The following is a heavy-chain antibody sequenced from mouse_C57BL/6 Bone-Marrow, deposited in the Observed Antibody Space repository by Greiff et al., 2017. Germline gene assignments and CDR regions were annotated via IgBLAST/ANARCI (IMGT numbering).Heavy chain of an antibody. D-gene: IGHD2-5*01. CDR1: GYTFTDYY. CDR2: INPYNGGT. Sequence: EVQLQESGPVLVKPGASVKMSCTASGYTFTDYYMNWVKQSPGKSLEWIGVINPYNGGTSYNQKFKGKATLTVDKSSSTAYMELNSLTSEDSAVYYCARYYYSNHDWDCDVWGTGTTVTVSS. V-gene: IGHV1-19*01. J-gene: IGHJ1*03. CDR3: ARYYYSNHDWDCDV.